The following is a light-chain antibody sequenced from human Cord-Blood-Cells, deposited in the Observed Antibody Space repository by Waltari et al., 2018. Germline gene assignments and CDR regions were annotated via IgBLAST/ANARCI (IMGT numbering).Light chain of an antibody. J-gene: IGLJ3*02. V-gene: IGLV2-11*01. CDR2: DVS. CDR3: CSYAGSYPWV. Sequence: QSALTQPRSVSGSPGQSVTISCTGTSSDVGGYNYVSWYQQHPGKAPKLMSYDVSKRPSGVPDRFSGSKSGNTASLTISGLQAEDEADYYCCSYAGSYPWVFGGGTKLTVL. CDR1: SSDVGGYNY.